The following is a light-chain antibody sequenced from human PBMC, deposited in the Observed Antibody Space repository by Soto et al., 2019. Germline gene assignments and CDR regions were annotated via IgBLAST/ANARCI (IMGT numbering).Light chain of an antibody. CDR2: DVS. V-gene: IGLV2-14*01. CDR1: SSDVGGYNY. Sequence: QSALTQPASVSGCPGRSITICCTGTSSDVGGYNYVSWYQQHPGKAPKLMIYDVSNRPSGVSNRFSGSKSGNTASLTISGLQTENATDYFCSAYTRGSIQVFGTETKV. J-gene: IGLJ1*01. CDR3: SAYTRGSIQV.